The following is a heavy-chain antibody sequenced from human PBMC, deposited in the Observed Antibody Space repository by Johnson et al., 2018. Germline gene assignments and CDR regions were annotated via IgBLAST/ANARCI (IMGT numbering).Heavy chain of an antibody. Sequence: QVQLVQSGAEVKKHGASVKISCKASGYTFTTYYLHWVRQAPGQGLAWMGIINPSSGSKNYAQKFQGRVTMTRDTSTITVYMELSSLSSEDTAIYYCAGGLIYGGNSHYYFYMDVWGKGTTVTVSS. CDR3: AGGLIYGGNSHYYFYMDV. CDR1: GYTFTTYY. V-gene: IGHV1-46*01. CDR2: INPSSGSK. D-gene: IGHD4-23*01. J-gene: IGHJ6*03.